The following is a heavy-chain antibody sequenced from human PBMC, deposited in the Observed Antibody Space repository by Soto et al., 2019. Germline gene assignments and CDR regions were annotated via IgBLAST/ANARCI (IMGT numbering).Heavy chain of an antibody. Sequence: GGSLRLSCAASGFTFSDHYMDWVRQAPGKGLEWVGRTRNKANSYTTEYAASVKGRFTISRDDSKNSLYLQMNSLKTEDTAVYYCASLFGVVTYGMDVWSQGTTVTVSS. CDR3: ASLFGVVTYGMDV. D-gene: IGHD3-3*01. V-gene: IGHV3-72*01. CDR2: TRNKANSYTT. CDR1: GFTFSDHY. J-gene: IGHJ6*02.